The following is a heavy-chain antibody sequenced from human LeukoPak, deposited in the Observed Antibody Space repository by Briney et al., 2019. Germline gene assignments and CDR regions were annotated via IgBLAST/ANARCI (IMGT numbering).Heavy chain of an antibody. CDR2: ISGSGGST. CDR1: GFTFSSHA. D-gene: IGHD6-19*01. J-gene: IGHJ4*02. CDR3: AKDTPVSGTSRKFDY. Sequence: GGSLRLSCAASGFTFSSHAMSWVRQAPGKGLEWVSAISGSGGSTYYAESVKGRFTISRDNSKNTLSLQMSSLRAEDTAVYYCAKDTPVSGTSRKFDYWGQGTLVTVSS. V-gene: IGHV3-23*01.